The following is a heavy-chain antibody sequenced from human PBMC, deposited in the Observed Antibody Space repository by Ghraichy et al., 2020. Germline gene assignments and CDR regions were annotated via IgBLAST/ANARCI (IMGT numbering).Heavy chain of an antibody. J-gene: IGHJ6*03. CDR3: ARVASGTTYYYYYYMDV. D-gene: IGHD1-14*01. CDR2: IYYSGST. CDR1: GGSISSYY. V-gene: IGHV4-59*01. Sequence: SETLSLTCTVSGGSISSYYWSWIRQPPGKGLDWIGYIYYSGSTNYNPSLKSRVTISVDTSKNQFSLKLSSVTAADTAVYYCARVASGTTYYYYYYMDVWGKGTTVTVSS.